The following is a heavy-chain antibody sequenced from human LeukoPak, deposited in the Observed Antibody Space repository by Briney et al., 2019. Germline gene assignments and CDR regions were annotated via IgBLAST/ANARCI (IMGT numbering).Heavy chain of an antibody. D-gene: IGHD3-9*01. V-gene: IGHV4-61*09. CDR2: IYTSGST. Sequence: SETLSLTCTVSGGSISSGSYYWSWIRQPAGKGLEWIGHIYTSGSTNYNPSLKSRVTISVDTSKNQFSLKLSSVTAADTAIYYCARHDWGFWYFDLWGRGTLVTVSS. CDR1: GGSISSGSYY. J-gene: IGHJ2*01. CDR3: ARHDWGFWYFDL.